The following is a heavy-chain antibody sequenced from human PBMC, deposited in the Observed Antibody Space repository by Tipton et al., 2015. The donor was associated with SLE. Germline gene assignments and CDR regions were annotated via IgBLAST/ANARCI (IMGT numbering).Heavy chain of an antibody. D-gene: IGHD3/OR15-3a*01. CDR1: GGSFSGYY. CDR3: ARMTSTFLDWAHYTFYMDV. CDR2: INHSGSS. V-gene: IGHV4-34*01. J-gene: IGHJ6*03. Sequence: LRLSCAVYGGSFSGYYWTWIRQSPGRGLEWIGDINHSGSSNYNPSLLSRVTLSVDVSKNQVSLRLSSVTAADTAVYYCARMTSTFLDWAHYTFYMDVWGNGSTVTVSS.